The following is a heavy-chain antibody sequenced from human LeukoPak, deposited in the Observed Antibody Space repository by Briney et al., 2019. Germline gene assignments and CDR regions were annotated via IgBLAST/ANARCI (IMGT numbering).Heavy chain of an antibody. Sequence: PGRFLRLSCAASGFTFSDYAMHWARQVPGKGLELVGGSSWNRGTIAYGDSVKGRATISRDNARNSLYREVNSLRVEDAALYYCAKDMAVGTTPRVYAFDVWGQGSLVTVSS. CDR2: SSWNRGTI. CDR3: AKDMAVGTTPRVYAFDV. CDR1: GFTFSDYA. J-gene: IGHJ3*01. D-gene: IGHD1/OR15-1a*01. V-gene: IGHV3-9*01.